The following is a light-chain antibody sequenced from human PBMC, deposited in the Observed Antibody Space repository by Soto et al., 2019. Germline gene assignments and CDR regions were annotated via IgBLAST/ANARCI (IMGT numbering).Light chain of an antibody. CDR1: QSVSSN. V-gene: IGKV3-15*01. J-gene: IGKJ1*01. Sequence: EIVMTQSPATLSVSPGERATLSCRASQSVSSNLAWYQQKPGQAPRLLIYGASTRATGVPARFSGSGSRTEFTLTISSLQSEDFAVYYCQQYNNWPWTFGQGTKVDNK. CDR3: QQYNNWPWT. CDR2: GAS.